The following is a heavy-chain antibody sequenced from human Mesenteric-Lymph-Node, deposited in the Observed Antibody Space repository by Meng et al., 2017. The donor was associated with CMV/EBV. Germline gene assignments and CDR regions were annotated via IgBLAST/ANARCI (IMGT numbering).Heavy chain of an antibody. CDR3: VRGSGPNWFDP. D-gene: IGHD2-8*01. Sequence: GESLKISCAASGFTFSSYGMHWVRRPTGKRLEWVSTIDIDDVTSYSDSVKGRFTISRENAKNSLFLQMNSLRAEDTAVYYCVRGSGPNWFDPWGQGTLVTVSS. V-gene: IGHV3-13*01. CDR2: IDIDDVT. CDR1: GFTFSSYG. J-gene: IGHJ5*02.